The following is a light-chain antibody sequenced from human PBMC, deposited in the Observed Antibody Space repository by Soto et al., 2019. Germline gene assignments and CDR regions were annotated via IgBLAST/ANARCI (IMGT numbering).Light chain of an antibody. CDR3: QHRHSYPLT. CDR1: QAINNY. V-gene: IGKV1-9*01. Sequence: DILLTQSPSFLSASVGDRVIITCRASQAINNYLAWYQQKAGKAPKLLIHSASILQSGVPSRFSGSGFGTEFTLTISGLQPEDFATYYCQHRHSYPLTFGQGTRLDI. CDR2: SAS. J-gene: IGKJ5*01.